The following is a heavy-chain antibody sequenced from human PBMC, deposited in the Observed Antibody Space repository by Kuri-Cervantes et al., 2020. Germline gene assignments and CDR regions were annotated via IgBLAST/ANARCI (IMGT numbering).Heavy chain of an antibody. J-gene: IGHJ4*02. CDR3: ARDYYDSSGTFDY. D-gene: IGHD3-22*01. CDR2: IYYSGST. CDR1: GGSISSGDYY. Sequence: SETLSLTCTVSGGSISSGDYYWSWIRQPPGKGLEWIGSIYYSGSTYYNPSLKSRVTISVDTSKNQFSLKLSSVTAADTAVYYCARDYYDSSGTFDYWGQGTLVTVSS. V-gene: IGHV4-39*07.